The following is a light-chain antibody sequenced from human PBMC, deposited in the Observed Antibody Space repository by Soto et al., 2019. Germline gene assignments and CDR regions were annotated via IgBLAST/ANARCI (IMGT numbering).Light chain of an antibody. V-gene: IGKV3-11*01. CDR1: QSVSSY. CDR3: PQRSNWPPLST. CDR2: DAS. J-gene: IGKJ3*01. Sequence: EIVLTQSPATLSLSPGERATLSCRASQSVSSYLDWYQQKPGQAPRLLIYDASNRATGIPARFSGSGSGTDFTLTISSLEPEDFAVYFCPQRSNWPPLSTFGPGTKVDIK.